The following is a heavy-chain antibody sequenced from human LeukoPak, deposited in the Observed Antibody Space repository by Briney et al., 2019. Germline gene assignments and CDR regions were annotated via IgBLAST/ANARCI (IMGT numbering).Heavy chain of an antibody. V-gene: IGHV3-33*01. J-gene: IGHJ4*02. CDR2: IWYDGSNK. CDR1: GFTFSSYG. Sequence: GRSLRLSCAASGFTFSSYGMHWVRQAPGKGLEWVAVIWYDGSNKYYRDSVKGRFTISRDNSNNTLYLQMNSLRAEDTAVYYCARGGENFFDYWGQGILVTVSS. CDR3: ARGGENFFDY.